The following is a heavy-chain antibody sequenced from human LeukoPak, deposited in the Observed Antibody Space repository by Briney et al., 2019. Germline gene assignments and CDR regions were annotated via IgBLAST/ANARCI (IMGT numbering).Heavy chain of an antibody. Sequence: PSETLSLTCAVYGGSFSGYYWSWIRQPPGKGLEWIGEINHSGSTNYNPSLKRQVTISVDTSKNQFSLKLSSVTAADTAVYYCARVGTFGGVIVDYWGQGTLVTVSS. CDR3: ARVGTFGGVIVDY. CDR2: INHSGST. J-gene: IGHJ4*02. D-gene: IGHD3-16*02. V-gene: IGHV4-34*01. CDR1: GGSFSGYY.